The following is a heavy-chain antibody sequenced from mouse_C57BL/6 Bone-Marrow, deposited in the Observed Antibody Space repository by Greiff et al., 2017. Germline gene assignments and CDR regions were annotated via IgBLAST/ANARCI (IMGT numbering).Heavy chain of an antibody. J-gene: IGHJ4*01. CDR3: ARGPYYAMDD. CDR1: GYTFTSYT. V-gene: IGHV1-4*01. CDR2: INPSSGYT. Sequence: QVQLQQSGAELARPGASVKMSCKASGYTFTSYTMHWVKQRPGQGLEWIGYINPSSGYTKYNQKFKDKATLTADKSSSTAYMQLSSLTSEDSAVYYCARGPYYAMDDGGQGTSVTVSA.